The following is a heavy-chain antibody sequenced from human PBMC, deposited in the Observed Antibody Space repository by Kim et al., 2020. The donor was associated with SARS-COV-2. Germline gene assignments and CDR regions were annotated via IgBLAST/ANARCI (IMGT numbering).Heavy chain of an antibody. Sequence: FADAVKGRFTTSRANSKNTLYLQMNSRRAEDTAVYYCARDADYYYYGMDVWGQGTTVTVSS. V-gene: IGHV3-33*01. CDR3: ARDADYYYYGMDV. J-gene: IGHJ6*02.